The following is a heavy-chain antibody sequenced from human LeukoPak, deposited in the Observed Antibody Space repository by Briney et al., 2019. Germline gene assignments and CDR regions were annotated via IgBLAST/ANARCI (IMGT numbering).Heavy chain of an antibody. Sequence: GASVKVSCKVSGYTLTELSMHWVRQAPGKGLEWMGGFDPEDGETIYAQKFQGRVTMTEDTSTDTAYMELSSLRSEDTAVYYCATGMVRGVIITDDAFDIWGQGTMVTVSS. V-gene: IGHV1-24*01. D-gene: IGHD3-10*01. J-gene: IGHJ3*02. CDR3: ATGMVRGVIITDDAFDI. CDR2: FDPEDGET. CDR1: GYTLTELS.